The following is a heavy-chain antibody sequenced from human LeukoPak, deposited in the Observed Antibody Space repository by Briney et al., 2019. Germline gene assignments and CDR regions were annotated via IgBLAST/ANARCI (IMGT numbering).Heavy chain of an antibody. CDR1: GRPISSYY. V-gene: IGHV4-59*01. J-gene: IGHJ4*02. D-gene: IGHD3-22*01. CDR3: ARAGHYDSYYFDY. Sequence: SETLSLTCTVSGRPISSYYGIWIRQPPGKGLEWIGYIYYSGSTNYNPSHKSRVTISVDTSKNQFSLKLSSVTAADTAVYYCARAGHYDSYYFDYWGQGTLVTVSS. CDR2: IYYSGST.